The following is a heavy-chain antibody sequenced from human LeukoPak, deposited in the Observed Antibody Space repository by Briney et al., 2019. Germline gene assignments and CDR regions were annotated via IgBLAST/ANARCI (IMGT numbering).Heavy chain of an antibody. J-gene: IGHJ3*02. Sequence: GGSLRLSCAPSGFTFSDYYMSWIRPAPGKGLEWVSYISSSGSTIYYADSVKGRFTISRDNAKNSLYLQMNSLRAEDTAVYYCARDRRHPYGAFDIWGQGTMVTVSS. CDR2: ISSSGSTI. CDR1: GFTFSDYY. V-gene: IGHV3-11*01. CDR3: ARDRRHPYGAFDI. D-gene: IGHD4-17*01.